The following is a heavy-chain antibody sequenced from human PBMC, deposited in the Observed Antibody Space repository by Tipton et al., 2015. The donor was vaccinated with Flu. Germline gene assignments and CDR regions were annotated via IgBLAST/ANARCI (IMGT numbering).Heavy chain of an antibody. V-gene: IGHV4-59*01. CDR2: IYYSGST. Sequence: TLSLTCTVSGGSISSYYWSWIRQPPGEELEWIGDIYYSGSTNYNPSLKRRVTISVDTSKNQFSLKLSSVTAADTAVYYCARAAGDGYDCADYLGLGPLVTVSS. CDR1: GGSISSYY. CDR3: ARAAGDGYDCADY. D-gene: IGHD5-12*01. J-gene: IGHJ4*02.